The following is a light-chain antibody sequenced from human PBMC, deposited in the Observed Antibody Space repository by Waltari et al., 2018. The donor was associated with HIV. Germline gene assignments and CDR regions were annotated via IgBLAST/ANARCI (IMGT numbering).Light chain of an antibody. CDR1: SLRSYY. CDR3: NSRDSSGNHYV. Sequence: SSELTQDPAVSVVLGQTVRITCQGDSLRSYYASWYQQKPGKAPVLVIYGKNNRPSGFPDRFSGSSSGNTASLIITGAQAEDDADYYCNSRDSSGNHYVFGTGTKVTVL. V-gene: IGLV3-19*01. CDR2: GKN. J-gene: IGLJ1*01.